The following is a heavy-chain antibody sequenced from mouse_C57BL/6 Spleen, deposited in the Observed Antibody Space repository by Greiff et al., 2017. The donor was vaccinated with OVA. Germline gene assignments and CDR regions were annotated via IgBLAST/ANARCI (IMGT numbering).Heavy chain of an antibody. CDR2: IYPGDGDT. Sequence: VQLVESGPELVKPGASVKISCKASGYAFSSSWMNWVKQRPGKGLEWIGRIYPGDGDTNYNGKFKGKATLTADKSSSTAYMQLSSLTSEDSAVYFCARLLRSRYFDVWGTGTTVTVSS. D-gene: IGHD1-1*01. CDR3: ARLLRSRYFDV. CDR1: GYAFSSSW. J-gene: IGHJ1*03. V-gene: IGHV1-82*01.